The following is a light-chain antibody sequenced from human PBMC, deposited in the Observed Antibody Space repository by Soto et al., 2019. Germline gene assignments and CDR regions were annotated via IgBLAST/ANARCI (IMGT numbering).Light chain of an antibody. Sequence: EIVLTQSPDTLSLSPGERATLSCTASQTVTSSQLAWYQQKPGQAPRLLVYGASSRATGIPDRFSGSGSETDFTLTINRLEPEDFAGYFCQQYAQSPYTFGQGTKVEVK. J-gene: IGKJ2*01. V-gene: IGKV3-20*01. CDR1: QTVTSSQ. CDR3: QQYAQSPYT. CDR2: GAS.